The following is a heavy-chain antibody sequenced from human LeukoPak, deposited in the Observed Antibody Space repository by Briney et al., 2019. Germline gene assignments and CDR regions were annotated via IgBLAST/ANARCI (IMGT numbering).Heavy chain of an antibody. CDR3: ARDGYDSSGYYNGNY. D-gene: IGHD3-22*01. V-gene: IGHV3-21*01. J-gene: IGHJ4*02. CDR2: ISSSSSYI. Sequence: GGSLRLSCAASGFTFSSYSMNWVRQAPGKGLEWVSSISSSSSYIYYADSVKGRFTISRDNAKNSLYLQMNSLRAEDTAVYYCARDGYDSSGYYNGNYWGQGTLVTVSS. CDR1: GFTFSSYS.